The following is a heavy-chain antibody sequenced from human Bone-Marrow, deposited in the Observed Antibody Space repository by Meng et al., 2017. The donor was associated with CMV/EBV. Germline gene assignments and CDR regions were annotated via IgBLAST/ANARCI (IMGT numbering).Heavy chain of an antibody. J-gene: IGHJ4*02. CDR3: AKERTGYFDY. V-gene: IGHV3-30-3*01. Sequence: SCAASGFTFSSYAMHWVRQAPGKGLEWVAVISYDGSNKYYADSVKGRFTISRDNSKNTLYLQMNSLRAEDTAVYYCAKERTGYFDYWGQGTLVTVSS. D-gene: IGHD1-14*01. CDR2: ISYDGSNK. CDR1: GFTFSSYA.